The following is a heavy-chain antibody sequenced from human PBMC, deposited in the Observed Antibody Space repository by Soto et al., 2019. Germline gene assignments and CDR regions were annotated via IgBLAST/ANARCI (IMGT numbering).Heavy chain of an antibody. CDR3: ARDHPGSSTSWITYYYYGMDV. CDR1: GFTFSSYA. CDR2: ISYDGSNK. D-gene: IGHD2-2*01. J-gene: IGHJ6*02. Sequence: GGSLRLSCAASGFTFSSYAMHWVRQAPGKGLEWVAVISYDGSNKYYADSVKGRFTISRDNSKNTLYLQMNSLRAEDTAVCYCARDHPGSSTSWITYYYYGMDVWGQGTTVTVSS. V-gene: IGHV3-30-3*01.